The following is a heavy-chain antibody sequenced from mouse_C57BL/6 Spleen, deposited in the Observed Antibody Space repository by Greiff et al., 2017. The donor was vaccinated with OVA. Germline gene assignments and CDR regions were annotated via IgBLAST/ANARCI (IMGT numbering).Heavy chain of an antibody. CDR3: ARSYGSSYEFAY. D-gene: IGHD1-1*01. J-gene: IGHJ3*01. CDR2: IDPSDSET. V-gene: IGHV1-52*01. CDR1: GYTFTSYW. Sequence: VQLQQPGAELVRPGSSVKLSCKASGYTFTSYWMHWVKQRPIQGLEWIGNIDPSDSETHYNQKFKDKATLTVDKSSRTAYMQLSSLTSEDSAVYYCARSYGSSYEFAYWGQGTLVTVSA.